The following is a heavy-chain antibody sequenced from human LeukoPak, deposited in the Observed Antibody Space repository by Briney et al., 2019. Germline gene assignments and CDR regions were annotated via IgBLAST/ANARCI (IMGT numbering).Heavy chain of an antibody. J-gene: IGHJ4*02. CDR3: ATGGGITMIGPPAFDY. D-gene: IGHD3-22*01. CDR1: GYTFTDYY. V-gene: IGHV1-2*02. Sequence: ASVKVSCKASGYTFTDYYMHWVRQAPGQGLEWMGWINPKSGGTNYAQKFQGRVAMTRDTSISTAYMELSSLRSEDTAVYYCATGGGITMIGPPAFDYWGQGTLVTVSS. CDR2: INPKSGGT.